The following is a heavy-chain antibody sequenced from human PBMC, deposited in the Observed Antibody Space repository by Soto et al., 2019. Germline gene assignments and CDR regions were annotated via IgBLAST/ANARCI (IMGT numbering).Heavy chain of an antibody. J-gene: IGHJ4*02. CDR3: ARGVTYGGSPIDY. Sequence: QVQLQESGPGLVEPSGTLSLICAVSGVSIRSSNWWSWVRQPPGKGLEWIGEIYQTGSPNYNPSLKTRVTISVDKSKKQCSLKLPYVTAGDTAVYYCARGVTYGGSPIDYWDQGTLVTVSS. CDR2: IYQTGSP. D-gene: IGHD2-15*01. V-gene: IGHV4-4*02. CDR1: GVSIRSSNW.